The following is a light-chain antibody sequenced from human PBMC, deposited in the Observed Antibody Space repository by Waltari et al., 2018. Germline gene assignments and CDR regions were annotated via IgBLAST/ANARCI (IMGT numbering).Light chain of an antibody. CDR2: WAS. CDR3: HQYFGSSPHT. Sequence: DIVMTQSPDSLAVSLGERATINCKSSQMLLYRPNNKNYLAWYQQNPGQPPKLLIYWASTRESGVPDRFSGSGSGTDFTLTISSLQAEDVAVYYCHQYFGSSPHTFGGGTKVEIK. J-gene: IGKJ4*01. V-gene: IGKV4-1*01. CDR1: QMLLYRPNNKNY.